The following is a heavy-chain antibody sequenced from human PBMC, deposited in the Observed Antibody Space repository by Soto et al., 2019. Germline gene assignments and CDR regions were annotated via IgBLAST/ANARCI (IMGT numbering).Heavy chain of an antibody. V-gene: IGHV3-11*06. Sequence: PGGSLLLSCAASVFIFSDYYMSWIGQAPGKGLEWVSYISGSGSYTNYADSVKGRFTISRDNAKNSLYLQIYSLRAEDTAVYYCAMAQITAQYYFDYWGQGALVTGSS. CDR1: VFIFSDYY. J-gene: IGHJ4*02. CDR3: AMAQITAQYYFDY. CDR2: ISGSGSYT. D-gene: IGHD6-6*01.